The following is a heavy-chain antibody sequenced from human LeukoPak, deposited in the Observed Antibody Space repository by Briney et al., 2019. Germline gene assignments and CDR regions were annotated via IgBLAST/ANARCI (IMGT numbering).Heavy chain of an antibody. J-gene: IGHJ4*02. V-gene: IGHV3-48*01. CDR3: VRDQTWSFDC. CDR1: GFTFSTDP. D-gene: IGHD2-8*02. Sequence: PGGSLRLSCAASGFTFSTDPMNWVRQAPGKGLEWLSNIRSSGTEMYYAESVKGRFTISRDNAKNSPFLQMNSLRVEDTAVYYCVRDQTWSFDCWGQGTLVTVSS. CDR2: IRSSGTEM.